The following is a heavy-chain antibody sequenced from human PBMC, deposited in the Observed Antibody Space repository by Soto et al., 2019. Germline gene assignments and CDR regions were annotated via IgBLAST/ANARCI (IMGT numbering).Heavy chain of an antibody. Sequence: QVQLVQSGAAMKKPGSSVKVSCQSSGGTFNTYAMNWVRQAPGQGPEWMGDISPMFGAANYAPKFQGRVTITADESTGTSSMQLSRLTSEDTARYFCAREVQVHTPAFVYWGQGTLVHVSS. CDR1: GGTFNTYA. D-gene: IGHD3-10*01. V-gene: IGHV1-69*19. J-gene: IGHJ4*02. CDR3: AREVQVHTPAFVY. CDR2: ISPMFGAA.